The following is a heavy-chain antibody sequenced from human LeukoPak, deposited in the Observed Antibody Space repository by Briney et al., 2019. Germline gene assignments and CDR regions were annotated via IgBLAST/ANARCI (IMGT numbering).Heavy chain of an antibody. V-gene: IGHV3-23*01. CDR1: GFTFSSYG. CDR2: ISGSTTVI. CDR3: VRDLILVWTPGDDFDH. D-gene: IGHD3-16*01. Sequence: GGSLRLSCAASGFTFSSYGMSWVRQAPGKGLEWVSLISGSTTVIYYADSVKGRFTISRDNSKNTLYLQMNSLTAEDTAVYYCVRDLILVWTPGDDFDHWGQGTLVTVSS. J-gene: IGHJ4*02.